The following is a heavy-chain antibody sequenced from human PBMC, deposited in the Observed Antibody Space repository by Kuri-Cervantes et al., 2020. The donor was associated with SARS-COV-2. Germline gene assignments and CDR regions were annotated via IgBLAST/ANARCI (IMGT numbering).Heavy chain of an antibody. J-gene: IGHJ4*02. V-gene: IGHV3-21*01. CDR2: ISSSSSYI. D-gene: IGHD2-2*01. CDR1: GFTFSSYS. Sequence: LSLTCAASGFTFSSYSMNWVRQAPGKGLEWVSSISSSSSYIYYADSVKGRFTISRDNAKNSLYLQMNSLRAEDTAVYHCARVGSTSCADYWGQGTLVTVSS. CDR3: ARVGSTSCADY.